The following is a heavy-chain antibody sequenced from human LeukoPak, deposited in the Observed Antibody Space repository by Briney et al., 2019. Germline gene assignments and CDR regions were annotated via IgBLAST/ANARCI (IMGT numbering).Heavy chain of an antibody. J-gene: IGHJ4*02. Sequence: SETLSLTCGVSGGSIRSTNWWSWVRQSPGQGLEWIGEISLSGRTNYNPSLQSRVTMSLDESKNQLSLDLASVTAADTAVYYCSRESGAFSPFGYWGQGTLVTVHS. V-gene: IGHV4-4*02. CDR3: SRESGAFSPFGY. CDR1: GGSIRSTNW. D-gene: IGHD1-26*01. CDR2: ISLSGRT.